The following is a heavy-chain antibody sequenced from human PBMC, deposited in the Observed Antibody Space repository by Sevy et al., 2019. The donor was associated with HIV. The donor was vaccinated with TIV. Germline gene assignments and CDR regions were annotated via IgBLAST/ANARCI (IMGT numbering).Heavy chain of an antibody. J-gene: IGHJ1*01. CDR2: IKSKVNGGTA. D-gene: IGHD6-19*01. V-gene: IGHV3-15*01. Sequence: GGSLRLSCAASGLTFRNAWMTWVRQAPGKGLEWVGLIKSKVNGGTADYAEPVKGRFTISRDDSKNQMYLQMNSLKNEDIAVYYCAKDRPYNGGHILKLRAQGTLVTVAS. CDR1: GLTFRNAW. CDR3: AKDRPYNGGHILKL.